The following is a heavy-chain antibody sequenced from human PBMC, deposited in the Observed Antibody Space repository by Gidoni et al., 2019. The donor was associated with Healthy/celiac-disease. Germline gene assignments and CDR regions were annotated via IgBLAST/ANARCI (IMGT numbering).Heavy chain of an antibody. CDR3: ARALGGGYSSSFDY. V-gene: IGHV3-20*04. D-gene: IGHD6-13*01. J-gene: IGHJ4*02. Sequence: EVQLVASGGGVVRPGGSLRLSCAASGFTLDDYGMSWVRQAPGKGLEWVSGINWNGGSTGYADSVKGRFTISRDNAKNSLYLQMNSLRAEDTALYYCARALGGGYSSSFDYWGQGTLVTVSS. CDR1: GFTLDDYG. CDR2: INWNGGST.